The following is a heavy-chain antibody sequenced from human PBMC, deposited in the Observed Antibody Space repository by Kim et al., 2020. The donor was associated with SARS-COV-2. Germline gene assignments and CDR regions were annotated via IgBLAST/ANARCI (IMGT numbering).Heavy chain of an antibody. Sequence: GEYLKISCKGSGYSFTGYWITWVRQMPGKGLEWMGRIAPSDSYTNYSPSFQGHVTISTDNSVTTAYLQWSSLKASDTAVYYCARVTAVLPVPMDVWGQGT. V-gene: IGHV5-10-1*01. CDR3: ARVTAVLPVPMDV. CDR1: GYSFTGYW. J-gene: IGHJ6*02. D-gene: IGHD2-2*02. CDR2: IAPSDSYT.